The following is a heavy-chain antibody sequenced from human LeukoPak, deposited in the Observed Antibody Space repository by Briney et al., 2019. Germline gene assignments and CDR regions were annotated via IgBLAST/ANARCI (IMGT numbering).Heavy chain of an antibody. CDR1: GFTFSGRW. V-gene: IGHV3-7*03. D-gene: IGHD3-10*01. J-gene: IGHJ4*02. CDR2: IKQDGSEN. Sequence: GSLRLSCAASGFTFSGRWMSWVRQAPGKGPEWVANIKQDGSENHYVHSVKGRFTISRDNAKNSLYLQMNRLRVEDTAVYYCALYTYGYSFDYWGQGALVIVSP. CDR3: ALYTYGYSFDY.